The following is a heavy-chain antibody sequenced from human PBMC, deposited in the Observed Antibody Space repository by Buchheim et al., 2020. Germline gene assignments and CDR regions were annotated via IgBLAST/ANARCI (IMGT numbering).Heavy chain of an antibody. CDR2: ISAYNGNT. Sequence: QVQLVQSGAEVKKPGASVKVSCKASGYTFTSYGISWVRQAPGQGLEWMGWISAYNGNTNYAQKLQGRVTMTTDTSTSTAYMELRSLRSDDTAVYYCARDRPTRLSLHNSTRDIVVVVAATTNWFDPWGQGTL. J-gene: IGHJ5*02. V-gene: IGHV1-18*01. D-gene: IGHD2-15*01. CDR3: ARDRPTRLSLHNSTRDIVVVVAATTNWFDP. CDR1: GYTFTSYG.